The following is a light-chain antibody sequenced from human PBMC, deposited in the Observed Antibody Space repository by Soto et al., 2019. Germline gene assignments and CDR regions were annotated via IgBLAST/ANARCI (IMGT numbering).Light chain of an antibody. CDR1: SSNIGAGHD. CDR3: QSYDSSLSGSEV. V-gene: IGLV1-40*01. Sequence: QSVLTQPPSVSGAPGQRVTISCTGSSSNIGAGHDVHWYQQLPGTAPKLLIYGNSNRPSGVPDRFSGSKSGTSASLAITGLQAEDEADYYCQSYDSSLSGSEVFGTGTKATV. J-gene: IGLJ1*01. CDR2: GNS.